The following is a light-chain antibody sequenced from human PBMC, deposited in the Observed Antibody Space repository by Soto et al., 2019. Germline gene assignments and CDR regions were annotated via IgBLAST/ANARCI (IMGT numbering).Light chain of an antibody. CDR3: QTWGTGIRV. V-gene: IGLV4-69*01. J-gene: IGLJ2*01. CDR2: VNIDGSH. CDR1: SGHRNYA. Sequence: QLVLTQSPSASASLGASVTLTCTLSSGHRNYAIAWHQQQPEKGPRYLMKVNIDGSHNKGDGIPDRFSGSSSGAERYLTISRLPSEDEADYYCQTWGTGIRVFGGGTQLTVL.